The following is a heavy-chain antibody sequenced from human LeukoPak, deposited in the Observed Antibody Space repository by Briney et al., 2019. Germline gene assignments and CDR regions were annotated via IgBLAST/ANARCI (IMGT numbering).Heavy chain of an antibody. Sequence: GGSLRLSCAASGFTFSSYGMSWVRQAPGKGLEWVSAISGSGGSTYYADSVKGRFTISRDNSKNTLYLQMNSLRAEDTAVYYCARMVRGVISYLDYWGQGTLVTVSS. CDR2: ISGSGGST. J-gene: IGHJ4*02. CDR1: GFTFSSYG. CDR3: ARMVRGVISYLDY. D-gene: IGHD3-10*01. V-gene: IGHV3-23*01.